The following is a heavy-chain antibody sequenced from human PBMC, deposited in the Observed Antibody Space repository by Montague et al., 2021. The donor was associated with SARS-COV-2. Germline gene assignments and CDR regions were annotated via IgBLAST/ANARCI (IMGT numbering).Heavy chain of an antibody. CDR3: ARGRNPSRAYAYCSLRLVYFALDV. V-gene: IGHV4-34*01. J-gene: IGHJ6*02. Sequence: SETLSLTCAVYDGSFSGYYWSWIRQVPGKGLEWIGEIDHSRNTDHNPSLKSRVTISVDTSKNQFSLNLISVTAADTAVYYCARGRNPSRAYAYCSLRLVYFALDVWGQGTTVTVSS. CDR1: DGSFSGYY. CDR2: IDHSRNT. D-gene: IGHD1-14*01.